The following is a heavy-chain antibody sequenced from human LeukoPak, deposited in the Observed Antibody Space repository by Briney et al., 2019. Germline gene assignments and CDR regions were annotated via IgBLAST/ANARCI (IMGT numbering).Heavy chain of an antibody. CDR3: VRDKCSGITCYSLDP. D-gene: IGHD2-15*01. CDR1: GYIFTNYG. V-gene: IGHV1-18*01. J-gene: IGHJ5*02. CDR2: ISAYNGNT. Sequence: ASVKVSCKASGYIFTNYGISWVRQAPGQGLEWMGWISAYNGNTKYAQKFQGRVTVTTAIPTTTAYMELRSLRSDDTAIYYCVRDKCSGITCYSLDPWGQGTLVTVSS.